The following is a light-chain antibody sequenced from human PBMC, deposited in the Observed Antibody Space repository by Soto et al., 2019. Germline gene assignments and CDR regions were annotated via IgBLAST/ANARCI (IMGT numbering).Light chain of an antibody. CDR2: DAS. V-gene: IGKV1-5*01. J-gene: IGKJ1*01. CDR1: QSITSW. Sequence: DIQMTQSPSTLSASGGYRLTITYRVSQSITSWLAWYQPTPGKAPQLLIYDASSLESGVPSRLGGSGSGTEFTLTISSLQPDYFASYYYQQYKSYWTFGPGTKVDI. CDR3: QQYKSYWT.